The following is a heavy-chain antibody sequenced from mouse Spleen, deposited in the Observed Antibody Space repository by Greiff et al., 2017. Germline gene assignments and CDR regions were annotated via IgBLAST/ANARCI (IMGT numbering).Heavy chain of an antibody. CDR1: GFTFSDYG. J-gene: IGHJ4*01. Sequence: DVKLVESGGGLVKPGGSLKLSCAASGFTFSDYGMHWVRQAPEKGLEWVAYISSGSSTIYYADTVKGRFTISRDNAKNTLFLQMTSLRSEDTAMYYCARWRLLRDYYAMDYWGQGTSVTVSS. D-gene: IGHD1-1*01. CDR3: ARWRLLRDYYAMDY. V-gene: IGHV5-17*01. CDR2: ISSGSSTI.